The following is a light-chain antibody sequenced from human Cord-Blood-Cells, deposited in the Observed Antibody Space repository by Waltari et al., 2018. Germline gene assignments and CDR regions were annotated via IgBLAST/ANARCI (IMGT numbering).Light chain of an antibody. J-gene: IGKJ4*01. Sequence: ELVLTQSPATLSLSPGERATLPCRASQSVSSYLAWYQQKPGQAPRLLIYDASNRATGIPARFSGSGSGTDFTLTISSLEPEDFAVYYCQQRSNWPPVLTFGGGTKVEIK. CDR2: DAS. CDR1: QSVSSY. V-gene: IGKV3-11*01. CDR3: QQRSNWPPVLT.